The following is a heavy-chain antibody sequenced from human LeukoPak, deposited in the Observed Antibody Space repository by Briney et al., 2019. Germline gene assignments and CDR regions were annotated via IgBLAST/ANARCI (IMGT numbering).Heavy chain of an antibody. V-gene: IGHV3-23*01. Sequence: GGSLRLSCAASGFTFSSYWMNWVRQAPGKGLEWVSNAGSSSRLYGDSVKGRFSVSRDNSKNTLYLQMNSLRADDTAVYYCAKQRGAPRENYYMDVWGKGTTVTVSS. CDR1: GFTFSSYW. CDR3: AKQRGAPRENYYMDV. CDR2: NAGSSSR. J-gene: IGHJ6*03.